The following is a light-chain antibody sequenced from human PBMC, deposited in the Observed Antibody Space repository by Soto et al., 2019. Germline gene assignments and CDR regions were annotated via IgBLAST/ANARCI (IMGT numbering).Light chain of an antibody. CDR1: QNINGQ. J-gene: IGKJ5*01. CDR3: QQYNSWPIT. V-gene: IGKV3D-15*01. Sequence: EIVLTQSPATLSVSPGERATLSCRASQNINGQLAWYQQKPGQAPRRVIYGASTWGTGVPPRFTGSGSGTEFTLTISGLQSEDFAVYYCQQYNSWPITFGQGTRLENK. CDR2: GAS.